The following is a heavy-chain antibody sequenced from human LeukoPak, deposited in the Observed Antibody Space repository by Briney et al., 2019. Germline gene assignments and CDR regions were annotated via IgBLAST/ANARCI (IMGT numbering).Heavy chain of an antibody. D-gene: IGHD3-22*01. CDR3: ARVGYDSIVRLEPSHWYFDL. CDR1: GFTFSSYA. V-gene: IGHV3-23*01. Sequence: GGSLRLSCAASGFTFSSYAMSWVRQAPGKGLEWVSAISGSGGSTYYADSVKGRFTISRDNSKNTLYLQVNSLRAEDTAVYYCARVGYDSIVRLEPSHWYFDLWGRGTLVTVSS. J-gene: IGHJ2*01. CDR2: ISGSGGST.